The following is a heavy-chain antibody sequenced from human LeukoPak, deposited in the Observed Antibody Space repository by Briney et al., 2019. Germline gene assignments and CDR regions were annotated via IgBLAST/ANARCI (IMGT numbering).Heavy chain of an antibody. CDR2: IIPIFGTA. J-gene: IGHJ4*02. CDR1: GGTFSSYA. CDR3: ARAPLMGATYYLLYYFDY. Sequence: SVKVSCKASGGTFSSYAISWVRQAPGQGLEWMGGIIPIFGTASYAQKFQGRVTITADESKSTVYMELSSLRSEDTAEYYCARAPLMGATYYLLYYFDYWGQGHLVTVSS. V-gene: IGHV1-69*01. D-gene: IGHD1-26*01.